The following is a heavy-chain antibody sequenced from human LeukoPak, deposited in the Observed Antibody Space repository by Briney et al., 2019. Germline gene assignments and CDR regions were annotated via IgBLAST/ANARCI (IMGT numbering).Heavy chain of an antibody. CDR2: IIAYNGNT. J-gene: IGHJ6*02. Sequence: AAVKVSCKASGYTFTSYVISWVRQAPGQGRECMVWIIAYNGNTNYAQKLQGTVTMTTDTSTSTAYMELRRMRSDATDVYYCEREGDLTYYYYGKDVWGQGTTVTVSS. CDR1: GYTFTSYV. D-gene: IGHD1-26*01. V-gene: IGHV1-18*01. CDR3: EREGDLTYYYYGKDV.